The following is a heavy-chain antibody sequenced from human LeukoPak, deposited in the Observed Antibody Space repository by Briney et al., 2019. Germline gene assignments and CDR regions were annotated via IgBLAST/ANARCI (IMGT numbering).Heavy chain of an antibody. Sequence: PGGSLRLSCAASGFTFSSYWMSWVRQAPGKGLEWVANIKQDGSGKYYVDSVKGRFTISRDNAKNSLYLQMNSLRAEDAAVYYCARDPAVVTLYAFDIWGQGTMVTVSS. D-gene: IGHD4-23*01. CDR1: GFTFSSYW. CDR2: IKQDGSGK. J-gene: IGHJ3*02. CDR3: ARDPAVVTLYAFDI. V-gene: IGHV3-7*03.